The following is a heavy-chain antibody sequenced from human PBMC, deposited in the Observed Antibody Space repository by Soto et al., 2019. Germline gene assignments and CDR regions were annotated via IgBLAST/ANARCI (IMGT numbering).Heavy chain of an antibody. CDR3: ARAPIAVALNFDY. D-gene: IGHD6-19*01. J-gene: IGHJ4*02. CDR2: IYYSGST. V-gene: IGHV4-59*01. CDR1: GGSISSYY. Sequence: PSETLSLTCTVSGGSISSYYWSWMRQPPGKGLEWIGYIYYSGSTNYNPSLKSRVTISVDTSKNQFSLKLSSVTAADTAVYYCARAPIAVALNFDYWGQGTLVTVSS.